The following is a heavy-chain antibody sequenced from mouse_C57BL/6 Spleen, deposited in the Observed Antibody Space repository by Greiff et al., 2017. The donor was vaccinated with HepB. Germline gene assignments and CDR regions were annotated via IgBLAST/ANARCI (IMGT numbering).Heavy chain of an antibody. CDR1: GYTFTSYW. CDR2: IYPGSGST. CDR3: ARQLRLEGWFAY. J-gene: IGHJ3*01. D-gene: IGHD3-2*02. Sequence: QVQLQQPGAELVKPGASVKMSCKASGYTFTSYWITWVKQRPGQGLEWIGDIYPGSGSTNYNEKFKSKATLTVDTSSSTAYMQLSSLTSEDSAVYYCARQLRLEGWFAYWGQGTLVTVSA. V-gene: IGHV1-55*01.